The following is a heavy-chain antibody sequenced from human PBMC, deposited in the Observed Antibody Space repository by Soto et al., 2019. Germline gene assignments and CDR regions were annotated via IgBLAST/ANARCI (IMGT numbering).Heavy chain of an antibody. D-gene: IGHD1-1*01. Sequence: SGPTLVNPTQTLTLTCTFSGVSLSTSGVGVAWILQPPGKALEWLTVIYWDDNKYYSPSLESRLTITKATPKNQVVLTMTNMDSVDTATYYCAHKGHVHLYYDGMEVWGPGTTVTVS. CDR2: IYWDDNK. CDR1: GVSLSTSGVG. J-gene: IGHJ6*01. V-gene: IGHV2-5*02. CDR3: AHKGHVHLYYDGMEV.